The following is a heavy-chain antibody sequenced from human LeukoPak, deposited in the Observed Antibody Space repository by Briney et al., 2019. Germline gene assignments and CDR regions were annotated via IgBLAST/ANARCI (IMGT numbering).Heavy chain of an antibody. D-gene: IGHD5-18*01. Sequence: GGSLSLSCAASGFTVNNIYMRWVRQAPGKGLEWVSVFYSGDITYYADCVKGRFAISRDNSKNPMYLQMNSLRAEDTAVYYCARGSGYNYGFPDYWGQGTLVTVSS. J-gene: IGHJ4*02. CDR2: FYSGDIT. V-gene: IGHV3-53*01. CDR1: GFTVNNIY. CDR3: ARGSGYNYGFPDY.